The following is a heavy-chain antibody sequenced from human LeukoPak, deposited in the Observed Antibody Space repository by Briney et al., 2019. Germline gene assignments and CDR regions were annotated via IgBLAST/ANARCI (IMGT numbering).Heavy chain of an antibody. CDR3: AKGVGVPAAEESYYYYYGMDV. V-gene: IGHV3-23*01. D-gene: IGHD2-2*01. CDR2: ISGSGGST. Sequence: GGSLRLSCAASGFTFSSYAMSWVRQAPGKGLEWVSAISGSGGSTYYADSVKGRFTISRDNSKNTLYLQMNSLRAEDTAVYYCAKGVGVPAAEESYYYYYGMDVWGKGTTVTVSS. CDR1: GFTFSSYA. J-gene: IGHJ6*04.